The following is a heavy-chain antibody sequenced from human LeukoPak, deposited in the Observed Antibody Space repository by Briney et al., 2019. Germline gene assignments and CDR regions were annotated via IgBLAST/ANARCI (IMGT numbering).Heavy chain of an antibody. CDR2: INPSVDGI. V-gene: IGHV1-46*01. Sequence: GASVKISCKASGSTFSSSYFHWVRQAPGQGLEWMAIINPSVDGINYAQRFQDRLTMTSDTSTSTVYMELSTLRSEDTAVYYCASGPPVRLGELDYWGEGTLVTVSS. J-gene: IGHJ4*02. D-gene: IGHD3-16*01. CDR3: ASGPPVRLGELDY. CDR1: GSTFSSSY.